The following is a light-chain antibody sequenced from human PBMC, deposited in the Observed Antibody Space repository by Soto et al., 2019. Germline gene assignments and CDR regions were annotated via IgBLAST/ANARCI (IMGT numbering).Light chain of an antibody. CDR1: ESLIHSDGSTH. V-gene: IGKV2-24*01. J-gene: IGKJ2*01. CDR2: KIF. CDR3: MQATQFPHT. Sequence: DIVMTQTPLSSPVTLGQPASISCRSSESLIHSDGSTHLSWLQQRPGQPPSLLIYKIFNRFSGVPDRFSGSGAGTDFTLKISRVEAEDVGIYYCMQATQFPHTLGQGTQLEIK.